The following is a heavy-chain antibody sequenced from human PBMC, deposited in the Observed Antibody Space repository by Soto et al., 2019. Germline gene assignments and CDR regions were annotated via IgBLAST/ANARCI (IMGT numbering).Heavy chain of an antibody. J-gene: IGHJ6*01. CDR1: VCSFNTYT. CDR3: ARDGKHPTGEWVFYYGMEV. D-gene: IGHD3-10*01. Sequence: PVGSLRLSCASSVCSFNTYTMNWVRHSPGKWLEWVSSISTSSDYIYYGDSVKGRFTISRDDAKNSLYLQMNSLRAEDTAVYYCARDGKHPTGEWVFYYGMEVWGQGTTFIVSS. V-gene: IGHV3-21*01. CDR2: ISTSSDYI.